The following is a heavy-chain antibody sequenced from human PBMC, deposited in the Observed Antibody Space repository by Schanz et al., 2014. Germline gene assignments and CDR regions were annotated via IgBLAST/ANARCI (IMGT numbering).Heavy chain of an antibody. CDR2: ISGSGGGGTR. J-gene: IGHJ4*02. CDR1: GFTVSSDH. Sequence: EVQLVESGGGFVQPGGSLGLSCVVSGFTVSSDHMSWVRQAPGKGLEWVSAISGSGGGGTRNYADSVKGRFTISRDNSKNTLYLQMNSLRAEDTAVYYCARANYRRKINFDYWGRGTLVTVSS. CDR3: ARANYRRKINFDY. D-gene: IGHD3-10*01. V-gene: IGHV3-23*04.